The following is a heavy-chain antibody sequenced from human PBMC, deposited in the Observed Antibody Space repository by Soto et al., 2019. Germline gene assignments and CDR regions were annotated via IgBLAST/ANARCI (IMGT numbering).Heavy chain of an antibody. V-gene: IGHV1-3*01. CDR3: ARGGLALMDV. Sequence: QVQLVQSGAEVKKPGASVKVSCKASGYSFTSYAMHWVRQAPGQRLEWMGWINAGNGNTKYSQKFQGRVTITRDTSASTAYMALGSLRAEDTVVYYCARGGLALMDVWGQGTTVTVSS. J-gene: IGHJ6*02. CDR2: INAGNGNT. D-gene: IGHD2-21*01. CDR1: GYSFTSYA.